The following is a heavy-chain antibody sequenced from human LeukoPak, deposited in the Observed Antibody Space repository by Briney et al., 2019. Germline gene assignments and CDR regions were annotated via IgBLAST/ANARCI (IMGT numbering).Heavy chain of an antibody. Sequence: ASVKVSCKASGYTFTGYYMHWVRQAPGQGLEWMGWINPNSGGTNYAQKFQGRVTMTRDTPISTAYMELSRLRSDDTAVYYCARVVVAATSDDAFDIWGQGTMVTVSS. J-gene: IGHJ3*02. D-gene: IGHD2-15*01. CDR2: INPNSGGT. CDR3: ARVVVAATSDDAFDI. V-gene: IGHV1-2*02. CDR1: GYTFTGYY.